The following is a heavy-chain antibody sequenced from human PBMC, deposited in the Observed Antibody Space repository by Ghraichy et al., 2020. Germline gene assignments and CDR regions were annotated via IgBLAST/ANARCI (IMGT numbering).Heavy chain of an antibody. CDR2: IIPILGIA. CDR3: AREGGLGYCSSTSCYSFGY. D-gene: IGHD2-2*01. Sequence: SVKVSCKASGGTFSSYTISWVRQAPGQGLEWMGRIIPILGIANYAQKFQGRVTITADKSTSTAYMELSSLRSEDTAVYYCAREGGLGYCSSTSCYSFGYWGQGILVTVSS. CDR1: GGTFSSYT. J-gene: IGHJ4*02. V-gene: IGHV1-69*04.